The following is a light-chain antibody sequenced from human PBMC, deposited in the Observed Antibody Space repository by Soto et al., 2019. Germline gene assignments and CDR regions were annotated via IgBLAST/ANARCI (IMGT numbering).Light chain of an antibody. Sequence: EIVMTQSPATLSVSPGARAPLSCRARQSVSRNLAWYQQRPGQAPRLLISGASTRATGIAARFSGSGSGTDFTLTISSLEPEDFAVYYCQQRSNWPPITFGQGTRLEIK. CDR3: QQRSNWPPIT. CDR1: QSVSRN. CDR2: GAS. V-gene: IGKV3-15*01. J-gene: IGKJ5*01.